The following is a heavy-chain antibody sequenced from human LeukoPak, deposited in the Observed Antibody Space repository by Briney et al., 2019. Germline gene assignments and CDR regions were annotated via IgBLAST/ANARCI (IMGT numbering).Heavy chain of an antibody. CDR3: ESTLIAAAGTDY. V-gene: IGHV3-30*03. CDR2: ISYDGSNK. D-gene: IGHD6-13*01. J-gene: IGHJ4*02. Sequence: PGGSLRLSCAASGFTFSSYGMHWVRQAPGKGPEWVAVISYDGSNKYYADSVKGRFTISRDNSKNTLYLQMNSLRAEDTAVYYCESTLIAAAGTDYWGQGTLVTVSS. CDR1: GFTFSSYG.